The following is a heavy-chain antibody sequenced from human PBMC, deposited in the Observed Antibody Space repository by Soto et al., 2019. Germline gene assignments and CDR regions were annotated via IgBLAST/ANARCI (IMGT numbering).Heavy chain of an antibody. CDR3: ARPGYYDYWSGPFDY. CDR1: EFHFSSYS. Sequence: EVQLLESGGGLIQPGGSLRLSCAASEFHFSSYSMNWVRQAPGKGLEWISYISGSSETIYYADSVKGRFTISRDNAKNSLYLQMNSLRDADTAVYYCARPGYYDYWSGPFDYWGQGTLVTVSS. CDR2: ISGSSETI. D-gene: IGHD3-3*01. J-gene: IGHJ4*02. V-gene: IGHV3-48*02.